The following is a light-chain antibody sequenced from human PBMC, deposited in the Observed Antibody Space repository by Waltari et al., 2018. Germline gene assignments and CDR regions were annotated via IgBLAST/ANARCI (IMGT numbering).Light chain of an antibody. CDR3: QAWDSSTVV. CDR2: QDR. CDR1: KLSDKY. J-gene: IGLJ2*01. Sequence: SYDLTQPRSVSVSPGQTATTFCPGNKLSDKYVSWYHQRPGQSPLLVNYQDRKRPSGIPGLFSGSNSGNPATLTISGTQSMDEGDYYCQAWDSSTVVFGGGTKLTVL. V-gene: IGLV3-1*01.